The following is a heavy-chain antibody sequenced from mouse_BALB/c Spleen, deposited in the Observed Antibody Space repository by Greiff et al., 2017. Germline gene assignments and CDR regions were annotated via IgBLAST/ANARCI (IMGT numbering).Heavy chain of an antibody. CDR2: IWAGGST. Sequence: VQLVESGPGLVAPSQSLSITCTVSGFSLTSYGVHWVRQPPGKGLEWLGVIWAGGSTNYNSALMSRLSISKDNSKSQVFLKMNSLQTDDTAMYYCAREGEGYAMDYWGQGTSVTVSS. CDR1: GFSLTSYG. J-gene: IGHJ4*01. V-gene: IGHV2-9*02. CDR3: AREGEGYAMDY.